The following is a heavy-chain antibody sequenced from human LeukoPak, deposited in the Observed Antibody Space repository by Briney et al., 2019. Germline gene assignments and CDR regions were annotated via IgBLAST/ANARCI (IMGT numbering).Heavy chain of an antibody. CDR1: GFIFSSNA. D-gene: IGHD3-10*01. V-gene: IGHV3-23*01. Sequence: GGSLRLSCAVSGFIFSSNAMNWVRQAPGKGLEWVSGISGSGGSTYYADSVKGRFTISRDNSKNTLYLRMNSLRADDTAVYYCAARTYGSAFDFWGQGTLVTVSS. CDR2: ISGSGGST. CDR3: AARTYGSAFDF. J-gene: IGHJ4*02.